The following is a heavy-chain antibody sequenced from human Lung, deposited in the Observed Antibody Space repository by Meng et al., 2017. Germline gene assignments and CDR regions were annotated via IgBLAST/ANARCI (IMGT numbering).Heavy chain of an antibody. CDR1: GYNFPDYW. CDR3: ARDEDISAAGKLFGDY. J-gene: IGHJ4*02. Sequence: GQWGQVGAEVKKPGASVKVSCKPSGYNFPDYWLHWVRRAPGQGLEWMGRIDPKSGDTHYAQRFQGRVTMTGDTSISTAYMELSGLRSDDTAMYYCARDEDISAAGKLFGDYWGQGTLVTVFS. D-gene: IGHD6-13*01. CDR2: IDPKSGDT. V-gene: IGHV1-2*06.